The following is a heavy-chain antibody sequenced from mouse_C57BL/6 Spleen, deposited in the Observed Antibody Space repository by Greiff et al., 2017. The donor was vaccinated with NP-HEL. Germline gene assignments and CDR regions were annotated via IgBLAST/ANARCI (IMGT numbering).Heavy chain of an antibody. D-gene: IGHD1-1*01. CDR2: ISYDGSN. CDR1: GYSITSGYY. J-gene: IGHJ3*01. CDR3: ARNIYYGSSYWFAY. Sequence: EVQLQESGPGLVKPSQSLSLTCSVTGYSITSGYYWNWIRQFPGNKLEWMGYISYDGSNNYNPSLKNRISITRDTSKNQFFLKLNSVTTEDTATYYCARNIYYGSSYWFAYWGQGTLVTVSA. V-gene: IGHV3-6*01.